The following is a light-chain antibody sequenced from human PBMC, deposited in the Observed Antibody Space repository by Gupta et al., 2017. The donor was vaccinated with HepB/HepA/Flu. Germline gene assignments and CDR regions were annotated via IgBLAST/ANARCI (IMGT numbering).Light chain of an antibody. CDR1: QSISTL. V-gene: IGKV1-5*03. CDR3: QQDSCSSWT. J-gene: IGKJ1*01. Sequence: DIQMTQPPSTLSASVGDSVPITCRASQSISTLLAWFQQKPGRAPNLLVYGASTLERGIPSRFSGSGSGTDFTLNISGLQPDDFATYYCQQDSCSSWTFGQGTKVEI. CDR2: GAS.